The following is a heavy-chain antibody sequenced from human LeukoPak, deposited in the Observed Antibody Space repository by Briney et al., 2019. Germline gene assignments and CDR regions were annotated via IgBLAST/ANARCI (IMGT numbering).Heavy chain of an antibody. Sequence: SETLSLNCSVSGGSISSSCWSWIRQPPGKGLEWIGYICYSGTTNYNPSLKSRVTISVDTSKNQFSLKLNSVTAADTAMYYCATSESGPINHWGQGALVTVSS. CDR2: ICYSGTT. CDR3: ATSESGPINH. J-gene: IGHJ5*02. D-gene: IGHD1-14*01. CDR1: GGSISSSC. V-gene: IGHV4-59*01.